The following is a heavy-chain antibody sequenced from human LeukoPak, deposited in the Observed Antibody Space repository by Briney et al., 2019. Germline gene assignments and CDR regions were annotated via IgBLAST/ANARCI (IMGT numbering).Heavy chain of an antibody. Sequence: GESLKISCKGSGYSFTSYWIGWVRQMPGKGLEWMGIIYPGDSDTRYSPSFQGQVTISADKSISTAYLRWSSLKASDTAMYYCARKSPVGARVGEWFDLWRKGTLVSVSS. CDR3: ARKSPVGARVGEWFDL. D-gene: IGHD1-26*01. CDR2: IYPGDSDT. V-gene: IGHV5-51*01. J-gene: IGHJ5*02. CDR1: GYSFTSYW.